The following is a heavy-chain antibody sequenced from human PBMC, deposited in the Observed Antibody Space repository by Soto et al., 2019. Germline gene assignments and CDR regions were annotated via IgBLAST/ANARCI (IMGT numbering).Heavy chain of an antibody. CDR2: IYYSGST. CDR3: ARSPIAAAGIFDY. V-gene: IGHV4-59*01. J-gene: IGHJ4*02. Sequence: SETLSLTCTVSCGSISSYYWSWIRQPPGKGLEWIGYIYYSGSTNYNPSLKSRVTISVDTSKNQFSLKLSSVTAADTAVYYCARSPIAAAGIFDYWGQGTLVTVSS. D-gene: IGHD6-13*01. CDR1: CGSISSYY.